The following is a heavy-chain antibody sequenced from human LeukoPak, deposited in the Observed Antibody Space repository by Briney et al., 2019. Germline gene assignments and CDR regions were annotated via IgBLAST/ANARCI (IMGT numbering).Heavy chain of an antibody. V-gene: IGHV4-59*01. Sequence: SETLSVTCNVSGGSISSYYLSWIRQPPGKGLEWIGYIYYSGSTNYNPSLKSRVTISVDTSKNQFSLKLSSVTAADTAVYYCARAPVVTEYYFDYWGQGTLVTVSS. CDR2: IYYSGST. D-gene: IGHD4-23*01. J-gene: IGHJ4*02. CDR3: ARAPVVTEYYFDY. CDR1: GGSISSYY.